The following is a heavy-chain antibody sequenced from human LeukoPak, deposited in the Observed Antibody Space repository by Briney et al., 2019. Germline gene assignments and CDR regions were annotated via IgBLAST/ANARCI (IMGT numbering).Heavy chain of an antibody. D-gene: IGHD1-26*01. J-gene: IGHJ4*02. V-gene: IGHV1-69*13. CDR3: AKEKSAVGNLVGAEGKVFDY. CDR1: GGTFSCYA. Sequence: GASVKVSCKASGGTFSCYAISWVRQAPGQGLEWMGGIIPIFGTANYAQKFQGRVTITADESTSTAYMELSSLRSEDTAVYYCAKEKSAVGNLVGAEGKVFDYWGQGTLVTVSS. CDR2: IIPIFGTA.